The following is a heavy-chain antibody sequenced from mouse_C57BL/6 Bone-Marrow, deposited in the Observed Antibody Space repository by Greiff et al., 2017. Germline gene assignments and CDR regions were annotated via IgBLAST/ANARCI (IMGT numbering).Heavy chain of an antibody. CDR3: ARHYHYDVDYFDY. CDR2: INPGSGGT. Sequence: VQLQQSGAELVRPGTSVKVSCKASGYAFTNYLIEWVKQRPGQGLEWIGVINPGSGGTNYNEKFKGKATLTADKSSSTAYMQLSSLTSEDSAVYFCARHYHYDVDYFDYWGQGTTLTVSS. J-gene: IGHJ2*01. D-gene: IGHD2-4*01. V-gene: IGHV1-54*01. CDR1: GYAFTNYL.